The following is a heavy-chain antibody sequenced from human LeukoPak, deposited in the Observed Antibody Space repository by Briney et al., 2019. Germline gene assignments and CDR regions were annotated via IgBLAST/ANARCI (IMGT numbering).Heavy chain of an antibody. J-gene: IGHJ4*02. CDR2: INWNGGST. D-gene: IGHD2-8*02. V-gene: IGHV3-20*04. Sequence: PGGSLRLSCAASGFTFDDYGMSWVRQAPGKGLEWVSGINWNGGSTGYADSVKGRFTISRDNARNSLYLQMNSLRAEDTALYYCARDGRTVAAISFDYWGQGTLVTVSS. CDR3: ARDGRTVAAISFDY. CDR1: GFTFDDYG.